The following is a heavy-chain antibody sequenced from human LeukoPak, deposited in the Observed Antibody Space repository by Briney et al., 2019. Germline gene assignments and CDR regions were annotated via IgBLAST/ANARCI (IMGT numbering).Heavy chain of an antibody. V-gene: IGHV3-21*04. J-gene: IGHJ4*02. CDR1: GFTFSSYS. CDR3: ANFRVGATGDS. D-gene: IGHD1-26*01. Sequence: GGSLRLSCAASGFTFSSYSMNWVRQAPGKGLEWVSSISSSSSYIYYADSVKGRFTISRDNSKNTLYLQMNSLGAEDTAVYYCANFRVGATGDSWGQGTLVTVSS. CDR2: ISSSSSYI.